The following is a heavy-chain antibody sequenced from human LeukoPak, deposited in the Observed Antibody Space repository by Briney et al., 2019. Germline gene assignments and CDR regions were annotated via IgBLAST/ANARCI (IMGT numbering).Heavy chain of an antibody. CDR3: ARTYYYDSSGYPFGY. J-gene: IGHJ4*02. Sequence: SSETLSLTCTVSGGSISSGDYYWSWIRQPPGKGLEWIGYIYYSGSTYYNPSLKSRVTISVDTSKNQFPLKLSSVTAADTAVYYCARTYYYDSSGYPFGYWGQGTLVTVSS. CDR1: GGSISSGDYY. V-gene: IGHV4-30-4*01. D-gene: IGHD3-22*01. CDR2: IYYSGST.